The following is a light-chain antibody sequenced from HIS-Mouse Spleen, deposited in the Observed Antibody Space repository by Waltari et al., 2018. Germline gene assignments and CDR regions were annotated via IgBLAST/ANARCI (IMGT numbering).Light chain of an antibody. Sequence: DIQMTQSPSSLSASVGDSVTITCQASQDISNDLNWYQQKPGKAPKLLIYDASNLETGVPSRFSGSGSGTDFTFTISSLQPEDIATYYCQQLNSYPPTFGQGTKVEIK. CDR3: QQLNSYPPT. J-gene: IGKJ1*01. V-gene: IGKV1-33*01. CDR2: DAS. CDR1: QDISND.